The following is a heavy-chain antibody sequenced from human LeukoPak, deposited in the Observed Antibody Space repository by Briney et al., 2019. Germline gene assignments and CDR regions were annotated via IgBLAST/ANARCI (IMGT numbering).Heavy chain of an antibody. V-gene: IGHV3-53*01. D-gene: IGHD6-6*01. CDR1: GFTVSNNY. Sequence: GGSLRLSCAASGFTVSNNYMNWVRQAPGKGLEWVSVMYSGGNTYYADSVKGRFTISRDNSKNTLYLHMTSLRVEDTAVYYCARELSLSSSRHLDYWGQGTLVTVSS. CDR2: MYSGGNT. CDR3: ARELSLSSSRHLDY. J-gene: IGHJ4*02.